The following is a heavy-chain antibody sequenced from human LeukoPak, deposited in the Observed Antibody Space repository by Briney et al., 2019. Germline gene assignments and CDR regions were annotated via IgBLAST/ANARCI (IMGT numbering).Heavy chain of an antibody. CDR1: GDSISSSY. Sequence: SETLSLTCTVSGDSISSSYWTWIRQPPGKGLEWIGYVYYSGTTKYNSSLKSRVTMSVDTSKNQFSLKLSSVTAADTAVYYCARDSSGYFWFDPRGQGTLVTVSS. J-gene: IGHJ5*02. D-gene: IGHD3-22*01. V-gene: IGHV4-59*01. CDR2: VYYSGTT. CDR3: ARDSSGYFWFDP.